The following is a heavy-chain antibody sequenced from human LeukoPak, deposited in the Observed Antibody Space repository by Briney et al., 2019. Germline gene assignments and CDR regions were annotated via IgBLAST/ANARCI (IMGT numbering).Heavy chain of an antibody. J-gene: IGHJ6*03. CDR1: GGSISSYY. V-gene: IGHV4-59*01. D-gene: IGHD2-15*01. CDR2: IYYCGST. Sequence: PSETLSLTCTVSGGSISSYYWSWIRQPPGKGLEWIGYIYYCGSTNYNPSLKGRVTIPVGTSKNQFFLKLSSVTAADPAVYYCARCVEGYCSGGSCYFYYYYMDVWGKGTTVTISS. CDR3: ARCVEGYCSGGSCYFYYYYMDV.